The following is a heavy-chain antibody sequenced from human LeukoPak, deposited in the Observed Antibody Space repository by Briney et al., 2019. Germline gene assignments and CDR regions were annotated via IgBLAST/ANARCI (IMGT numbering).Heavy chain of an antibody. V-gene: IGHV3-21*01. CDR2: ISSSSSYI. CDR3: ARDRLGTSLDAFDI. Sequence: GGSLRLSCAASGFTFSSYSMNWVRQAPGKGLEWVSSISSSSSYIYYADSVKGRFTISRDNAKNSLYLQMNSLRAEDTALCYCARDRLGTSLDAFDIWGQGTMVTVSS. CDR1: GFTFSSYS. D-gene: IGHD2-2*01. J-gene: IGHJ3*02.